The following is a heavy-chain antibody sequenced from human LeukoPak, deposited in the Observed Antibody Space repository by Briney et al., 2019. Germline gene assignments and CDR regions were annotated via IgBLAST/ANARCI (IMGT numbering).Heavy chain of an antibody. Sequence: PSETLSLTCSVSGASISNYFWSWIRQPPGKGLEWIGYIYSSGSTNYNPSLKSRVIISVDTSKNQFSLTLSSVTAADTAVYFCARQNRGGDLTGTLGQYYYYHYMDVWGEGTTITVSS. J-gene: IGHJ6*03. V-gene: IGHV4-59*01. CDR2: IYSSGST. CDR3: ARQNRGGDLTGTLGQYYYYHYMDV. D-gene: IGHD1-1*01. CDR1: GASISNYF.